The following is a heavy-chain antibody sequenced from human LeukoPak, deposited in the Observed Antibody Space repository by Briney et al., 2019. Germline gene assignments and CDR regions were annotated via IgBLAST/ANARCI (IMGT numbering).Heavy chain of an antibody. D-gene: IGHD5-24*01. CDR2: IYSGGST. CDR3: ARVGSYKFDY. V-gene: IGHV3-53*01. CDR1: GFTVSSNH. Sequence: PGGSLRLSCAGSGFTVSSNHMSWVRQAPGKGLEWVSIIYSGGSTYYADSVKGRFTISRDNSENTPYLQMNSLRGEDTAVYYCARVGSYKFDYWGQGTLVTVSS. J-gene: IGHJ4*02.